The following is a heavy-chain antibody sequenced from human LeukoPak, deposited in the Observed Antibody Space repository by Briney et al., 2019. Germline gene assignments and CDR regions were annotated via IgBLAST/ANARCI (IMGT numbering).Heavy chain of an antibody. J-gene: IGHJ6*03. CDR3: SRGQDDKAPYYYYMDV. D-gene: IGHD1-1*01. V-gene: IGHV4-34*01. Sequence: SETLSLTCAVYGGSFSDYYWSWIRQPPGKGLEWIGEINHSGSTNYNRSLKSRVTISVDTSKNQFSLKLRSVTAADTAVYYCSRGQDDKAPYYYYMDVWGKGTTVTVSS. CDR1: GGSFSDYY. CDR2: INHSGST.